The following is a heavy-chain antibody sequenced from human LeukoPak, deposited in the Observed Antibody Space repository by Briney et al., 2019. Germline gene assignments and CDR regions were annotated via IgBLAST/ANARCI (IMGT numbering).Heavy chain of an antibody. J-gene: IGHJ6*03. CDR3: ARSVEGYCSGGSCPRGYYYYMDV. Sequence: SETLSLTCTVSGGSISSYYWSWIRQPPGKGLEWIGYIYYSGSTNYNPSLKSRITISVDTSKNQFSLKLNSVTAADTAVYYCARSVEGYCSGGSCPRGYYYYMDVWGKGTTVTVSS. V-gene: IGHV4-59*01. D-gene: IGHD2-15*01. CDR2: IYYSGST. CDR1: GGSISSYY.